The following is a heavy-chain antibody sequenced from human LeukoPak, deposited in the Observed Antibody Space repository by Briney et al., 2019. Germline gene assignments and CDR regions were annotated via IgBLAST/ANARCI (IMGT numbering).Heavy chain of an antibody. CDR1: GFTFSSYE. CDR3: AREWSPGPITMVRGVIPNAFDI. V-gene: IGHV3-48*03. J-gene: IGHJ3*02. D-gene: IGHD3-10*01. Sequence: GGSLRLSCAASGFTFSSYEMNWVRQAPGKGLEWVSYISSSGSTIYYADSVKGRFTISRDNAKNSLYLQMNSLRAEDTAVYYCAREWSPGPITMVRGVIPNAFDIWGQGTMVTVSS. CDR2: ISSSGSTI.